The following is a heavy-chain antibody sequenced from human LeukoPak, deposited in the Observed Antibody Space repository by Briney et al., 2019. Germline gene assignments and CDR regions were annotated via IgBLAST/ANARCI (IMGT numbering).Heavy chain of an antibody. J-gene: IGHJ6*01. Sequence: GGSLRLSCAASGFSFNSYWMSWVRQAPEKGLEWVANIKQDGREKEYVDSVKGRFTISRDNAKNSLYLQMNSLRAEDTAVYYCARDPYNWNAQGYGMDVWGQGTSVIVSS. CDR3: ARDPYNWNAQGYGMDV. V-gene: IGHV3-7*01. CDR2: IKQDGREK. CDR1: GFSFNSYW. D-gene: IGHD1-1*01.